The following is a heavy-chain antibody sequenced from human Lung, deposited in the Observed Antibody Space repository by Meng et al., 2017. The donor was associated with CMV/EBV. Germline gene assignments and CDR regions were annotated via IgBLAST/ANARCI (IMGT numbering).Heavy chain of an antibody. CDR1: GGSISSYY. CDR3: ARGGRFSDA. CDR2: SGST. V-gene: IGHV4-59*01. D-gene: IGHD3-10*01. J-gene: IGHJ5*02. Sequence: SETLSLTCSVSGGSISSYYWSWIRQPPGKGLEWIGYSGSTNYNPSLQSRVTISVDTSKNQFSLKLSSVTAAGTAVYYCARGGRFSDAWGQGTLVTVSS.